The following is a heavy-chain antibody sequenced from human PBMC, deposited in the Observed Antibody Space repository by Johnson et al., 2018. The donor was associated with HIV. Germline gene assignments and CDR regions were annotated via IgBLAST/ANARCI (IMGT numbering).Heavy chain of an antibody. CDR1: GFTFSSYW. CDR3: ARVMEPRDAFDI. V-gene: IGHV3-7*05. D-gene: IGHD1-1*01. Sequence: VQLVESGGGLVQPGGSLRLSCAASGFTFSSYWMSWVRQAPGQGLEWVANIKQDGSEKYYVDSVKGRFTISRDNAKNALYLQMNSLRAEDTAVYYCARVMEPRDAFDIWGQGTMVTVSS. J-gene: IGHJ3*02. CDR2: IKQDGSEK.